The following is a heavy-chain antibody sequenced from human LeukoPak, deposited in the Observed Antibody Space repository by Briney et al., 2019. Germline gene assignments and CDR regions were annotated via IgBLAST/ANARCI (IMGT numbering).Heavy chain of an antibody. D-gene: IGHD5-12*01. CDR1: GYTFTAYY. V-gene: IGHV1-2*02. CDR2: INPHSGNT. CDR3: ARQGRLREFDY. J-gene: IGHJ4*02. Sequence: ASVKVSFKASGYTFTAYYMSWVRQAPGQGLEWMGWINPHSGNTKYAQKFQGRVTMTRDTSISTAYMELIRLRSNDTAVYYCARQGRLREFDYWGQGTLVTVSS.